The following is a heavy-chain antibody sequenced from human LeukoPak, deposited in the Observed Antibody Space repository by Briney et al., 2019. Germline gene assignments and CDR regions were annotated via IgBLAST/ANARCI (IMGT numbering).Heavy chain of an antibody. J-gene: IGHJ4*02. V-gene: IGHV3-11*04. CDR2: ISDSGTFM. CDR1: GFTFGDYP. CDR3: ARGGWLHYDF. Sequence: GGSLRLSCSASGFTFGDYPMSWVRQAPGNGLEWISYISDSGTFMYYADSVKGRFTISRDNAKNSLYLQMNSLTAEDTAMYYCARGGWLHYDFWGQGTLVTVSS. D-gene: IGHD5-12*01.